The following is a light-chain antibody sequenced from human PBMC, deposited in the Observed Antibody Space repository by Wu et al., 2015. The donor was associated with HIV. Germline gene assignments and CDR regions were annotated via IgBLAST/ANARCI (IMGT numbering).Light chain of an antibody. J-gene: IGKJ4*01. V-gene: IGKV3-11*01. CDR1: QNVRNY. CDR2: DAS. CDR3: QQHSNWPL. Sequence: EIVLTQSPATLSLSPGERATLSCRASQNVRNYLNWYQHKSGQAPRLLIYDASNRAPGIPPRFSGSGSGTNFTLNISRLESEDFAVYYCQQHSNWPLFGEGTKVEIK.